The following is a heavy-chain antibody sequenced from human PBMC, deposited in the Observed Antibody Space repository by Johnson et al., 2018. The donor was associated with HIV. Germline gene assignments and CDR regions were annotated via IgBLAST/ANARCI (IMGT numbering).Heavy chain of an antibody. V-gene: IGHV3-66*01. D-gene: IGHD3-22*01. CDR1: GFTVSSNY. Sequence: VQLVESGGGLVQPGGSLRLSCAASGFTVSSNYMSWVRQAPGQGLEWVSVIYSGGSTYYADSVKGRFTISRDNSKNTLYLQMNSLRAEDTAVYYCARDRGQWLLGMSDAFDIWGQGTMVTVSS. CDR3: ARDRGQWLLGMSDAFDI. J-gene: IGHJ3*02. CDR2: IYSGGST.